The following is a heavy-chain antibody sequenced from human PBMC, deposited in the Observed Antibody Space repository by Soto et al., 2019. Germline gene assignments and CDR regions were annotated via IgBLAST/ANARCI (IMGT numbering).Heavy chain of an antibody. CDR2: IYYSGST. Sequence: SETLSLTCTVSGGSINSYYWSWIRQPPGKGLEWIGYIYYSGSTNYNPSLKSRVTISVDTSKNQFSLKLSSVTAADTAVYYCARVEAVAGEPRFDYWGQGTLVTVSS. CDR1: GGSINSYY. D-gene: IGHD6-19*01. J-gene: IGHJ4*02. CDR3: ARVEAVAGEPRFDY. V-gene: IGHV4-59*01.